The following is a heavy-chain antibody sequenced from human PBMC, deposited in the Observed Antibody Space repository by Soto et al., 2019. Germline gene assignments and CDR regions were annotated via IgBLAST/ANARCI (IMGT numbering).Heavy chain of an antibody. Sequence: ASVKVSCKASGFTFTSSAVQWVRHARGQRLEWMGWIVVGSGNTNYAQKFQERVTITRDMSTSTAYMELSSLRSEDTAVYYCAAVGRDGYNWLDYWGQGTLVTVSS. CDR2: IVVGSGNT. CDR1: GFTFTSSA. V-gene: IGHV1-58*01. J-gene: IGHJ4*02. D-gene: IGHD5-12*01. CDR3: AAVGRDGYNWLDY.